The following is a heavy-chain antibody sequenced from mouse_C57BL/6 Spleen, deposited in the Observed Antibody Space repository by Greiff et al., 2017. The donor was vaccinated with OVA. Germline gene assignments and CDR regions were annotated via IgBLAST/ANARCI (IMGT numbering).Heavy chain of an antibody. CDR2: IDPSDSYT. D-gene: IGHD2-1*01. J-gene: IGHJ3*01. CDR1: GYTFTSYW. V-gene: IGHV1-59*01. Sequence: VKLQQPGAELVRPGTSVKLSCKASGYTFTSYWMHWVKQRPGQGLEWIGVIDPSDSYTNYNQKFKGKATLTVDTSSSTAYMQLSSLTSEDSAVYYCATGIYYGNPWFAYWGQGTLVTVSA. CDR3: ATGIYYGNPWFAY.